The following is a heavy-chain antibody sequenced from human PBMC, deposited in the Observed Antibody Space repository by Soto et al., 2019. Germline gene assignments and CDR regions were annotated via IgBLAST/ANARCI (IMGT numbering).Heavy chain of an antibody. V-gene: IGHV1-18*01. Sequence: QVQLVQSGAEVKKPGASVKVSCKASGYTFTSYGISWVRQAPGQGLEWMGWISAYNGNTNYAQKLQGRVTMTTDTSTSTAYMELRSLRSDDTAVYYCARSPTSIGYRSGGSCYSIDYWGQGTLVTVSS. D-gene: IGHD2-15*01. J-gene: IGHJ4*02. CDR2: ISAYNGNT. CDR3: ARSPTSIGYRSGGSCYSIDY. CDR1: GYTFTSYG.